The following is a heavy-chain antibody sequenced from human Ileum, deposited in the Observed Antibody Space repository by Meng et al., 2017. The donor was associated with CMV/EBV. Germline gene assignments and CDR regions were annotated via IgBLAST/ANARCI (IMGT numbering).Heavy chain of an antibody. CDR1: GFTFSDYY. CDR2: ISGSGTTI. V-gene: IGHV3-11*01. J-gene: IGHJ1*01. D-gene: IGHD3-10*01. Sequence: SGFTFSDYYMSWICQAPGKGLEWVAYISGSGTTIYYAGSVKGRFTNTRNNTKNSLYLQMNSLRAEDTAVYYCARGRIGAMVRGVIPHWGQGTLVTVSS. CDR3: ARGRIGAMVRGVIPH.